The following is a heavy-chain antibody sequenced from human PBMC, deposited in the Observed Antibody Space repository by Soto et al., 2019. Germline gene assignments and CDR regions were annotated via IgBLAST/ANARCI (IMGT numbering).Heavy chain of an antibody. CDR1: GFTFSSHG. CDR2: IWYAGSNK. V-gene: IGHV3-33*01. D-gene: IGHD3-16*01. Sequence: QVQLVESGGGVVQPGRSLRLACVASGFTFSSHGMHWFRQAPGKGLEWVAVIWYAGSNKYYADSVKGRFTISRDNSKNTLYLQMNSLRAEDTAVYSCMRWGDNRAFEYWGQGTLVTVSS. CDR3: MRWGDNRAFEY. J-gene: IGHJ4*02.